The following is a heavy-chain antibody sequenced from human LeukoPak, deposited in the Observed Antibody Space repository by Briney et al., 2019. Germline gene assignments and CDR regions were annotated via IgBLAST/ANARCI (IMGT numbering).Heavy chain of an antibody. Sequence: PGGSLRLSCAASGFTFSSYEMNWVRQAPRKGLEWVSYISSSGSTIYYADSLKGRFTISRDNAKNSLYLQMNSLRAEDTAVYYCARTALFGGRLTTPGLDYWGQGTLVTVSS. V-gene: IGHV3-48*03. CDR1: GFTFSSYE. CDR3: ARTALFGGRLTTPGLDY. CDR2: ISSSGSTI. D-gene: IGHD3-16*01. J-gene: IGHJ4*02.